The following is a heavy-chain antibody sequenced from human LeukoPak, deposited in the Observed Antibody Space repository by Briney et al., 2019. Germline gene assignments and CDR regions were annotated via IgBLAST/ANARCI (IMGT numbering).Heavy chain of an antibody. J-gene: IGHJ3*02. CDR3: ARDSVSGDAFDI. Sequence: SETQSLTCAVSGGSISSGGYSWSWIRQPPGKGLEWIGYIYHSGSTYYNPSLKSRVTISVDRSKNQFSLKLSSVTAADTAVYYCARDSVSGDAFDIWGQGTMVTVSS. CDR2: IYHSGST. D-gene: IGHD3-10*01. CDR1: GGSISSGGYS. V-gene: IGHV4-30-2*01.